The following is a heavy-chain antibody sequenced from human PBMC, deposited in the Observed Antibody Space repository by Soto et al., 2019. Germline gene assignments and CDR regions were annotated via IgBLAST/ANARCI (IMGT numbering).Heavy chain of an antibody. CDR3: ASCSSSWDRRFRHGMDV. J-gene: IGHJ6*02. V-gene: IGHV4-31*03. D-gene: IGHD6-13*01. CDR1: GGSISSGGYY. Sequence: KASETLSLTCTVSGGSISSGGYYWSWIRQHPGKGLEWIGYIYYSGSTYYNPSLKSRVTISVDTSKNQFSLKLSSVTAADTAVYYCASCSSSWDRRFRHGMDVWGQGTTVTVSS. CDR2: IYYSGST.